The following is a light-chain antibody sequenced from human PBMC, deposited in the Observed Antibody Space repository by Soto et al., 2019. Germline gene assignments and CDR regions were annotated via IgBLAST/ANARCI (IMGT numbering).Light chain of an antibody. V-gene: IGKV2-24*01. Sequence: DIVMTQTPLSSPVTLGQAASISCRSSQSLLHSDGNTYLSWFQQRPGQPPRLLIYKVSDRFSGVPDRFSGGGAGTDFTLTISRXEAEDVGIYYCMQATQSHWTFGQGTKVDIK. CDR1: QSLLHSDGNTY. CDR3: MQATQSHWT. CDR2: KVS. J-gene: IGKJ1*01.